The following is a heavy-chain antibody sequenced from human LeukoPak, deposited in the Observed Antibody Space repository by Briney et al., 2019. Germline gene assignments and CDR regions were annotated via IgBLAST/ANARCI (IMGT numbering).Heavy chain of an antibody. D-gene: IGHD2-15*01. Sequence: GRSLRLSCAASGFTFSNYGMHWVRQAPGKGLEWVAIISFDGSNKYYTDSVKGRFTISRDNSKNTVYLQVNSLRAEDTAVYYCAKDLRARCLSSSYFSYYCYGMDVWGQGTTVTVSS. V-gene: IGHV3-30*18. CDR1: GFTFSNYG. J-gene: IGHJ6*02. CDR3: AKDLRARCLSSSYFSYYCYGMDV. CDR2: ISFDGSNK.